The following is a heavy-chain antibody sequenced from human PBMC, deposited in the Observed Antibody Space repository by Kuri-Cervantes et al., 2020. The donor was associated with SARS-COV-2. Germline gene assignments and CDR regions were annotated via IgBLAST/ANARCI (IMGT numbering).Heavy chain of an antibody. V-gene: IGHV1-2*04. Sequence: SATVSCNPPGYTYNGYHMHWVRQAPGQGLEWMGWINPNSGGTNYAQKFQGWVTMTRDTSISTVYMELSRLRSDDTAVYYCARSPPFRRLVVISQGKAFDIWFHATMVTVSS. CDR3: ARSPPFRRLVVISQGKAFDI. CDR2: INPNSGGT. CDR1: GYTYNGYH. D-gene: IGHD3-22*01. J-gene: IGHJ3*02.